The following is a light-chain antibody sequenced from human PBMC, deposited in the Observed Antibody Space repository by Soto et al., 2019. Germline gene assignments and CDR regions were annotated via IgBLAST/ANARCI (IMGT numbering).Light chain of an antibody. Sequence: VLTQSPANLTLSPGETVTLSCRATQVVSNPYLAWYQQKVGQPPRLLISSTSKRAPDIPERFRGAGSGTEYTLTISALKPEDLGVYFCHQYERLPVTFGPGTRL. V-gene: IGKV3-20*01. CDR1: QVVSNPY. CDR2: STS. J-gene: IGKJ5*01. CDR3: HQYERLPVT.